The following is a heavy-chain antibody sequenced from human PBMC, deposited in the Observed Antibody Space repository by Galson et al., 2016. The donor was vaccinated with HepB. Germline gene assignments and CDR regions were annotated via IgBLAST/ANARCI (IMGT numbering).Heavy chain of an antibody. D-gene: IGHD6-19*01. CDR2: ISTTPKTT. V-gene: IGHV3-48*02. J-gene: IGHJ4*02. CDR3: ARDPGGKCSSGAMDC. CDR1: GFIFSDYA. Sequence: SLRLSCAASGFIFSDYAMHWVRQAPGKGLEWISHISTTPKTTHYADSVKGRFTISRDNAKNSLFLQMSSLRDDDTAVYYCARDPGGKCSSGAMDCWGQGTLVTVSS.